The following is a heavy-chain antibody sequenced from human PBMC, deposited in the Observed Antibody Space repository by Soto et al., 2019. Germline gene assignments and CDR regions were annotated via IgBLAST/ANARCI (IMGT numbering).Heavy chain of an antibody. CDR1: GFTFSDYY. Sequence: GGSLRLSCAASGFTFSDYYMSWIRQAPGKGLEWVSYISSSSSYTNYADSVKGRFTISRDNAKNSLYLQMNSLRAEDTAVYYCARDASLDCSSTSCYFDYWGQGTLVTVSS. D-gene: IGHD2-2*01. J-gene: IGHJ4*02. CDR2: ISSSSSYT. CDR3: ARDASLDCSSTSCYFDY. V-gene: IGHV3-11*06.